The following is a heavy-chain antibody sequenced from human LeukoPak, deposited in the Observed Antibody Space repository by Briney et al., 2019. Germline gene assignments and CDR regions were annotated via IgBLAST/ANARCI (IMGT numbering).Heavy chain of an antibody. J-gene: IGHJ5*02. Sequence: GGSLRLSCAASGFTFSSYGMSWVRQAPGKRQEWVSAISGSGDTTYYADSVKGRFTISRDNSKNTLYLQMNSLRAEDTAVYYCAKLRVLSSSSENNWFDPWGQGTLVTVSS. CDR2: ISGSGDTT. D-gene: IGHD6-6*01. CDR3: AKLRVLSSSSENNWFDP. V-gene: IGHV3-23*01. CDR1: GFTFSSYG.